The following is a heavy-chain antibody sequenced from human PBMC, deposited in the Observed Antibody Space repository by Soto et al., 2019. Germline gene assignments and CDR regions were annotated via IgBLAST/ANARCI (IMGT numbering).Heavy chain of an antibody. CDR1: GYSFTSYW. D-gene: IGHD6-25*01. CDR2: IYPGDSDT. CDR3: ARRSRGSSAVGNYYYGMDV. V-gene: IGHV5-51*01. J-gene: IGHJ6*02. Sequence: ESLKISCKGSGYSFTSYWIGWVRQMPGKGLEWMGIIYPGDSDTGYSPSFQGQVTISADKSISTAYLQWSSLKASDTAMYYCARRSRGSSAVGNYYYGMDVWGQGTTVTVSS.